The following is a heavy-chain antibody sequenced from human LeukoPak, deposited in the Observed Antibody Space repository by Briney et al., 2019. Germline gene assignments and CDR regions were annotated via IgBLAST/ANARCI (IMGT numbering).Heavy chain of an antibody. V-gene: IGHV3-33*01. CDR1: GFTFNTYA. J-gene: IGHJ6*02. Sequence: PGGSLRLSCAASGFTFNTYAMHWVRQAPGKGLEWVAIIWYDGSVKYYADSVRGRFAISRDNSKNTLYLQMNSLRAEDTAVYYCGRVGCTGGNCKPYAYYATDVWGQGTTVTVSS. CDR3: GRVGCTGGNCKPYAYYATDV. CDR2: IWYDGSVK. D-gene: IGHD2-15*01.